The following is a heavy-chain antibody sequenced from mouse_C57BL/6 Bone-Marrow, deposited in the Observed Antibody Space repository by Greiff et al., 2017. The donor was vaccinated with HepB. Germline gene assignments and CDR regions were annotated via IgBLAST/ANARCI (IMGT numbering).Heavy chain of an antibody. CDR2: IDPENGDT. J-gene: IGHJ3*01. V-gene: IGHV14-4*01. D-gene: IGHD4-1*01. Sequence: EVQLQQSGAELVRPGASVKLSCTASGFNIKDYYMHWVKQRPEQGLEWIGWIDPENGDTEYASKFQGKATITADTSSNTAYLQLSSLTSEDTAVYYCTANWPWFAYWGQGTLVTVSA. CDR3: TANWPWFAY. CDR1: GFNIKDYY.